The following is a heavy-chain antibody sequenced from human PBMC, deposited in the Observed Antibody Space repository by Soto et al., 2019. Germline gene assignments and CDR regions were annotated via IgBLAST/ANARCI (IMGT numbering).Heavy chain of an antibody. J-gene: IGHJ4*02. CDR3: TTDQSETPEALFDY. V-gene: IGHV3-15*01. CDR2: IKSKTDGGTT. CDR1: GFTFSNAW. Sequence: SGGSLRLSCAASGFTFSNAWMSWVRQAPGKGLEWVGRIKSKTDGGTTDYAAPVKGKFTISRDDSKNTLYLQMNSLKTEDTAVYYCTTDQSETPEALFDYWGQGTLVTVSS.